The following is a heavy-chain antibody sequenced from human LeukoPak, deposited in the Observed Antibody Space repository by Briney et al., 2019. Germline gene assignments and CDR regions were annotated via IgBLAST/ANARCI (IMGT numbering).Heavy chain of an antibody. J-gene: IGHJ6*03. CDR1: GGSISSSSYY. CDR2: IYYSGST. D-gene: IGHD3-3*01. V-gene: IGHV4-39*07. CDR3: ARNPWRDYYHFYYMDV. Sequence: SETLSLTCTVSGGSISSSSYYWGWIRQPPGKGLEWIGSIYYSGSTYYNPSLKSRVTISVDTSKNQFSLKLSSVTAADTAVYYCARNPWRDYYHFYYMDVWGKGTTVTVSS.